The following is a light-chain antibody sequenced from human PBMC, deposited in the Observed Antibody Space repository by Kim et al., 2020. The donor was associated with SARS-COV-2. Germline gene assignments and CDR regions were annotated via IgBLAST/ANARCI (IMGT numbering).Light chain of an antibody. Sequence: GQRVTISCSGGSSNIGSRPVNWYQQISGMAPKLLIYENIQRPSGVPDRFSGSKSGTSASLAISGLQFEDETTFYCAAWDDSLDAYVFGTGTKVTVL. CDR2: ENI. J-gene: IGLJ1*01. V-gene: IGLV1-44*01. CDR1: SSNIGSRP. CDR3: AAWDDSLDAYV.